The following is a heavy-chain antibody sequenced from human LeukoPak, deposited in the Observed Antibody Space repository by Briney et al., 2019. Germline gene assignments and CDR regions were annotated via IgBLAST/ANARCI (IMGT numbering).Heavy chain of an antibody. V-gene: IGHV3-21*01. CDR1: GSTFSSYS. Sequence: GGSLRLSCAASGSTFSSYSMNWVRQAPGKGLEWVSSISSSSSYIYQADSVKGRFTISRDNAKNSLYLQMNSLRVEDTAVYYCARQRGYCSGGSCRGWFDPWGQGTLVTVSS. D-gene: IGHD2-15*01. CDR2: ISSSSSYI. J-gene: IGHJ5*02. CDR3: ARQRGYCSGGSCRGWFDP.